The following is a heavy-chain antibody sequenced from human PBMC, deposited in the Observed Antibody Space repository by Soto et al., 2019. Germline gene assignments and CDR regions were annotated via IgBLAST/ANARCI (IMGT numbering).Heavy chain of an antibody. J-gene: IGHJ4*02. V-gene: IGHV3-64D*08. Sequence: GGSLRLSCSASGFTFSTYPIHWVRQAPGKGLEYVSAISSTGGSTYYADSVKGRFTISRDNSKNTLYLQMSSLRAEDTAVYHCVQAIFDTSGYYYAYWGQGTQVTVS. CDR1: GFTFSTYP. CDR2: ISSTGGST. CDR3: VQAIFDTSGYYYAY. D-gene: IGHD3-22*01.